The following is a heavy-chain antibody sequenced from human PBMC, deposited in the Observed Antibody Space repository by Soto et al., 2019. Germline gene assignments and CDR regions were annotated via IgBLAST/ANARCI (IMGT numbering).Heavy chain of an antibody. Sequence: EVQLLASGGGLVQPGGSLRLSCAASGFTFSSYAMSWVRQAPGKGLEWVSAVSGNGGSTYYADSVKGRFSISRDNSKNTLWLQMNSLRAEDTALYYCAKVVGSGLDALDMWGHGTMVTVSS. CDR3: AKVVGSGLDALDM. CDR2: VSGNGGST. CDR1: GFTFSSYA. J-gene: IGHJ3*02. V-gene: IGHV3-23*01. D-gene: IGHD3-22*01.